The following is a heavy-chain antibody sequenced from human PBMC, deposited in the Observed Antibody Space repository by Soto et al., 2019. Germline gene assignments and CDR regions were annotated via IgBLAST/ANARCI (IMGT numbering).Heavy chain of an antibody. V-gene: IGHV3-23*01. J-gene: IGHJ4*02. D-gene: IGHD2-2*01. CDR2: IGTSAST. Sequence: DVRLLESGGGLVQPGGSLRLSCAASGFTFSSYSMRWVRQAPGKGLEWVSTIGTSASTYYGDYVRGRCTISRDNSWNTLYLQMNSLRAEDSAVYYCADLSRYCTSSNCDWGQGTLVTVSS. CDR3: ADLSRYCTSSNCD. CDR1: GFTFSSYS.